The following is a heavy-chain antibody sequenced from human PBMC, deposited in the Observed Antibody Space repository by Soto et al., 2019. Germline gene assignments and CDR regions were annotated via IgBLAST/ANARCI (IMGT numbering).Heavy chain of an antibody. Sequence: QVQLVESGGGVVQPGRSLRLSCAASGFTFSSYAMHWVRQAPGKGLEWVAVISYDGSNKYYADSVKGRFTISRDNSKNTLYLQMNSLRAEDTAVYYCARDRIGYPRRYYYYGMDVW. D-gene: IGHD5-12*01. CDR2: ISYDGSNK. V-gene: IGHV3-30-3*01. CDR1: GFTFSSYA. CDR3: ARDRIGYPRRYYYYGMDV. J-gene: IGHJ6*01.